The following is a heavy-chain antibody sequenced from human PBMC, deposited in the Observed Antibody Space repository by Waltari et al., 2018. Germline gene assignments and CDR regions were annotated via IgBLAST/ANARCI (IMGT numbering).Heavy chain of an antibody. J-gene: IGHJ4*02. Sequence: EVQLEESGGGLVKPGGSLRLSCAASGFNFKNYTMPWASQAPGKGLEWVSSVSSRTTYKYYADSVKGRFTISRDNAKNSLYLQMNSLRAEDTAVYYCARGILRSSEWLLMDYCEYWGQGALVTVSS. V-gene: IGHV3-21*01. CDR3: ARGILRSSEWLLMDYCEY. CDR1: GFNFKNYT. D-gene: IGHD3-3*01. CDR2: VSSRTTYK.